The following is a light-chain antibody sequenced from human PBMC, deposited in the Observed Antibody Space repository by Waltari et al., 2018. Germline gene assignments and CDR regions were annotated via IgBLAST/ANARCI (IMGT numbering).Light chain of an antibody. CDR1: KLGEKF. V-gene: IGLV3-1*01. J-gene: IGLJ1*01. Sequence: SYELTQPSSVSVSPGETVSITCSGDKLGEKFVSWYQQRPGQSPVVVIYEDSKRPSGFPGRFSGSNCGNTATLTISGTQAMDEADYYCQTWDSRNAVFGSATKVTVL. CDR2: EDS. CDR3: QTWDSRNAV.